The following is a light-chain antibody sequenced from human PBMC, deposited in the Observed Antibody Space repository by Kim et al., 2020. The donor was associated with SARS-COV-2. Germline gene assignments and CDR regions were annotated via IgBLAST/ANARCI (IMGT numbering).Light chain of an antibody. V-gene: IGKV1-17*01. CDR1: QDVNIY. CDR3: LQHNNVPVT. J-gene: IGKJ5*01. Sequence: DIQMTQSPSSLSASVGDRVTINCRASQDVNIYLGWYQHKPGKAPKRLIYDVSSLQREVPSRFSGSGSGTEFTLTISGLQPEDSATYYCLQHNNVPVTFGRGTRLEIK. CDR2: DVS.